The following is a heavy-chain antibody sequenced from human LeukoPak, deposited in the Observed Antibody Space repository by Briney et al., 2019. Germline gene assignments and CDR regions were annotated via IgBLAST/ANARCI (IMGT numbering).Heavy chain of an antibody. V-gene: IGHV3-74*01. J-gene: IGHJ3*02. CDR3: TTDYHGSSWQTYDAFDI. Sequence: GESMTLACAASGFTFSGSAMHWVRQAQGKGLVWVSPINSDGSSTSYADSVKGRFTISRDNAKNTLYLQMNSLKTEDTAVYYCTTDYHGSSWQTYDAFDIWGQGTMVTVSA. D-gene: IGHD6-13*01. CDR2: INSDGSST. CDR1: GFTFSGSA.